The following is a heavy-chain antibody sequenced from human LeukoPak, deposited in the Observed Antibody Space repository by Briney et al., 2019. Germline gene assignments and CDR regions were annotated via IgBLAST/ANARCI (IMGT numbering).Heavy chain of an antibody. CDR2: ISWNSGSI. V-gene: IGHV3-9*01. CDR3: AKGGGSYYWFSAFDI. Sequence: GGSLRLSCAASGFTFDDDAMHWVRQAPGKGLEWVSGISWNSGSIGYADSAKGRFTISRDNAKNSLYLQMNSLRAEDTALYYCAKGGGSYYWFSAFDIWGQGTMVTVSS. D-gene: IGHD1-26*01. CDR1: GFTFDDDA. J-gene: IGHJ3*02.